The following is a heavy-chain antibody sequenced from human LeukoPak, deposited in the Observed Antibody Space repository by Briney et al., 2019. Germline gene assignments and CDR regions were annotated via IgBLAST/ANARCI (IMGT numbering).Heavy chain of an antibody. D-gene: IGHD3-22*01. CDR2: IYYSGST. CDR1: GGSISGGSYY. CDR3: ARDGYYDPADY. J-gene: IGHJ4*02. V-gene: IGHV4-61*01. Sequence: SETLSLTCTVSGGSISGGSYYWSWIRQPPGKGPEWIGYIYYSGSTKYNLSLKSRVTISVDTSKNQFSLKLSSVTAADTAVYYCARDGYYDPADYWGQGTLVTVSS.